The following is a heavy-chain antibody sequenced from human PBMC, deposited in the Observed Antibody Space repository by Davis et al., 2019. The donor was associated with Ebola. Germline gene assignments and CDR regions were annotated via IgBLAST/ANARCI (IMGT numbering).Heavy chain of an antibody. V-gene: IGHV4-34*01. J-gene: IGHJ6*02. CDR2: INHSGST. CDR3: ARHAGSIYGMDV. Sequence: SETLSLTCAVYGGSFSGYYWSWIRQPPGKGLEWIGEINHSGSTYYNPSLKSRVTISVATSKNQFSLKLSSVTAADTAVYYCARHAGSIYGMDVWGQGTTVTVSS. CDR1: GGSFSGYY. D-gene: IGHD3-10*01.